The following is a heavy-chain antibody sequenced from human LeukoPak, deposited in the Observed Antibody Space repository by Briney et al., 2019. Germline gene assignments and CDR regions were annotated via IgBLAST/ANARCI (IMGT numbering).Heavy chain of an antibody. D-gene: IGHD5-12*01. V-gene: IGHV3-9*01. Sequence: GGSLRLSCAASGFTFSSYSMHWVRQAPGKGLEWVSGVRWNSGSIGYADSVKGRFTISRDNAKNSLYLQMNSLRAEDTALYFCAKGSNSWYGIHHWGQGTPVTVSS. CDR1: GFTFSSYS. CDR3: AKGSNSWYGIHH. CDR2: VRWNSGSI. J-gene: IGHJ1*01.